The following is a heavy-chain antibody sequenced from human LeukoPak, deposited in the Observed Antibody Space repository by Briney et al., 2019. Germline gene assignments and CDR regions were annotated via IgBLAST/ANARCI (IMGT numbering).Heavy chain of an antibody. CDR2: INPNRGGT. V-gene: IGHV1-2*02. J-gene: IGHJ4*02. D-gene: IGHD5-18*01. CDR1: GYTFTDYY. Sequence: ASVKVSCKASGYTFTDYYIHWVRQAPGQGLEWMGWINPNRGGTNYAQKFQGRVTMTRDTSISTAYMELSRLRSDDTAVYYCAREGIQLWLDLSYWGQGTLVTVSS. CDR3: AREGIQLWLDLSY.